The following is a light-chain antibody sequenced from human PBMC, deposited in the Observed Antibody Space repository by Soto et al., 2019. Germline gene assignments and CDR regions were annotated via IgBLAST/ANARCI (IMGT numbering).Light chain of an antibody. J-gene: IGKJ1*01. CDR1: QSISIF. Sequence: DIQMTQSPSSLSSSVGYRVTITCRASQSISIFLNWYQQKPGKAPKLLVYAASSLQGGVPSRFSGSGSGTEFTLTISSLQREDFATYYCQQSYSTPRTFGQGTKVDIK. V-gene: IGKV1-39*01. CDR3: QQSYSTPRT. CDR2: AAS.